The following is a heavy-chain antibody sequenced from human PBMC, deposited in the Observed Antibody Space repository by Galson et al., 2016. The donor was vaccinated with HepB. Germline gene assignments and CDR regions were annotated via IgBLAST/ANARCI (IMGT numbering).Heavy chain of an antibody. Sequence: SVKVSCKASGYTLTLYAMHWVRQAPGQRLEWMGWINAGNGNTKYSQRFQGRVTITRDPSASTAYMELSGLRSEDTAVYFCAREGEASYGDYVSKLYGMDVWGQGTTVTVSS. D-gene: IGHD4-17*01. J-gene: IGHJ6*02. CDR2: INAGNGNT. CDR3: AREGEASYGDYVSKLYGMDV. V-gene: IGHV1-3*01. CDR1: GYTLTLYA.